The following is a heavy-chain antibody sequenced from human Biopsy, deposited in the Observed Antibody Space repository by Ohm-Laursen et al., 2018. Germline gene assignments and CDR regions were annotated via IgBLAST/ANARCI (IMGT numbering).Heavy chain of an antibody. CDR2: INQSGRT. Sequence: SETLSLTCIVYGKTFSDYYWSWIRQPPGKGLEWIGQINQSGRTNYNPSLKSRVNISADKSNNQFSLKLTSVTSADTAVYFCGNEVHGRDYWGLGALVTVSS. CDR1: GKTFSDYY. CDR3: GNEVHGRDY. D-gene: IGHD2-15*01. V-gene: IGHV4-34*08. J-gene: IGHJ4*02.